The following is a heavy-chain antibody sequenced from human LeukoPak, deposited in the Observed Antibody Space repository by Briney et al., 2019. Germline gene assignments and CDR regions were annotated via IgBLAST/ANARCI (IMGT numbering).Heavy chain of an antibody. Sequence: PGGSLRLSCAASGFTFSSYEMNWVRQAPGKGLEWVSYISSSGSTIYYADSVKGRFTISRDNAKNSLYLQMNSLRAEDTAVYYCARAGDTAMVEHLRPPNFDYWGQGTLVTVSS. CDR2: ISSSGSTI. CDR1: GFTFSSYE. J-gene: IGHJ4*02. CDR3: ARAGDTAMVEHLRPPNFDY. D-gene: IGHD5-18*01. V-gene: IGHV3-48*03.